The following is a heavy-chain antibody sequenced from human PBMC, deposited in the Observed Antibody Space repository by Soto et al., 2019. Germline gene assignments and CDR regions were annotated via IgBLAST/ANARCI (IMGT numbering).Heavy chain of an antibody. CDR2: ISGSGDST. CDR3: ARRSSGSYYDY. D-gene: IGHD1-26*01. CDR1: GFTFSNYA. Sequence: EVQLLESGGGLVQPGGSLRLSCAASGFTFSNYAMNWVRQAPVKGLEWVSVISGSGDSTYHADSVKGRFTISRDNSKNTLYLQSNSLRAEDTAVHYCARRSSGSYYDYWGQGTLVTVSS. V-gene: IGHV3-23*01. J-gene: IGHJ4*02.